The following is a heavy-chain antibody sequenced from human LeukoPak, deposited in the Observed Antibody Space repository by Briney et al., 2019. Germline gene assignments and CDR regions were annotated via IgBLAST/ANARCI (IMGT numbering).Heavy chain of an antibody. J-gene: IGHJ4*02. CDR2: ISAYNGNA. Sequence: ASVTVSCKASGYTFTIYGISWVRQAPGQGLEWMGWISAYNGNANYAQKLQGRVTMTTDTSTSTDYMELRSLRSDDTAVYYCARGGPRMITFGGVIVDTPLNYWGQGTLVTVSS. D-gene: IGHD3-16*02. V-gene: IGHV1-18*01. CDR1: GYTFTIYG. CDR3: ARGGPRMITFGGVIVDTPLNY.